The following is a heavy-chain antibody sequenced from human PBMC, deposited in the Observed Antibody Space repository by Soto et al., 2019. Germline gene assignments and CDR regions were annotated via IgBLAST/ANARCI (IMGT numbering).Heavy chain of an antibody. V-gene: IGHV4-39*01. D-gene: IGHD4-17*01. CDR3: VSQRTTVPTQAYFDY. J-gene: IGHJ4*02. CDR1: GGSVTNSSYY. Sequence: SETLSLTCTVSGGSVTNSSYYWGWIRQSPGKGLEWIGSVYYRGRSYSKSSVKSRVTISVDTSKNRFSLSLNSVTASDTAVYFCVSQRTTVPTQAYFDYWGPGALVTVSS. CDR2: VYYRGRS.